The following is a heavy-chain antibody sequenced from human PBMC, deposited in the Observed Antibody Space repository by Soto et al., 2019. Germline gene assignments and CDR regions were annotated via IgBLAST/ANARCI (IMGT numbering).Heavy chain of an antibody. J-gene: IGHJ6*03. CDR3: ARVAEMGTVTKGSYYYMDV. CDR2: IIPMLGVA. Sequence: QVQLVQSGAEVKKPGSSVNVSCKPSGDTFSNHTISWVRQAPGQGLEWMGRIIPMLGVANYAQKLQGRVTITTDKSTSTAYMELSSMGSADTAVYYCARVAEMGTVTKGSYYYMDVWGKGTTVTVSS. D-gene: IGHD4-17*01. V-gene: IGHV1-69*04. CDR1: GDTFSNHT.